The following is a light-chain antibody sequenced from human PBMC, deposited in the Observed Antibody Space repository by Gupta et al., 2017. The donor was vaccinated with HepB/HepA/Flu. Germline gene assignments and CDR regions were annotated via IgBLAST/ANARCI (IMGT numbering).Light chain of an antibody. Sequence: QSALTQPASVSGSPGQSITISCTGTSSDVGAYNYVSWYQQHPDKAPKVIIFDVSNRPSGVSNRFSGSKSGNTASLTISGLQAEDEADYYRNSYTSSSTVIFGGGTKLTVL. CDR3: NSYTSSSTVI. CDR2: DVS. V-gene: IGLV2-14*03. J-gene: IGLJ2*01. CDR1: SSDVGAYNY.